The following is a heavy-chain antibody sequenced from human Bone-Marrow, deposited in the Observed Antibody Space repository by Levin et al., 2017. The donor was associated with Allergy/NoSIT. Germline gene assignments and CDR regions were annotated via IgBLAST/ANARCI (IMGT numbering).Heavy chain of an antibody. CDR3: ARDETYHGSGTDALHL. J-gene: IGHJ3*01. Sequence: GASVKVSCKASGYRFTAYFMHWVRQAPGQGLEWMGWVNPNSGGASLAQKFQDRVVMTRDASLSAAYMELTSLRYDDTAVYYCARDETYHGSGTDALHLWGQGTMITVSS. V-gene: IGHV1-2*02. CDR2: VNPNSGGA. D-gene: IGHD3-10*01. CDR1: GYRFTAYF.